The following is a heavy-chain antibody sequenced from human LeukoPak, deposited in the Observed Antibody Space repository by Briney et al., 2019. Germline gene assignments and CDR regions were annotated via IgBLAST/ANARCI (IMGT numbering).Heavy chain of an antibody. D-gene: IGHD3-22*01. J-gene: IGHJ4*02. Sequence: ASVKASCKASGYTFTSYYMHWVRQAPGQGLEWMGIINPSGGSTSYAQKFQGRVTMTRDTSTSTVYMELNSLRSEDTAVYYCASTYDSSGYLDYWGQGTLVTVSS. V-gene: IGHV1-46*01. CDR1: GYTFTSYY. CDR3: ASTYDSSGYLDY. CDR2: INPSGGST.